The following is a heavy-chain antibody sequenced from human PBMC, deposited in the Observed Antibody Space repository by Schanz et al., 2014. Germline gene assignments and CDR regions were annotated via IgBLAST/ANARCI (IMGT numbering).Heavy chain of an antibody. J-gene: IGHJ4*02. Sequence: EVQLVESGGGLVQPGGSLRLCCVASGFTFSRYWMTWVRQAPGKGLEWVANIKQDGSEKYYVDSVKGRFTFSRDNAKNSLYLQMNSLRAEDTAVYYCAREGEWGYDPPRHWGQGTLVTVSS. CDR2: IKQDGSEK. D-gene: IGHD5-12*01. CDR1: GFTFSRYW. CDR3: AREGEWGYDPPRH. V-gene: IGHV3-7*01.